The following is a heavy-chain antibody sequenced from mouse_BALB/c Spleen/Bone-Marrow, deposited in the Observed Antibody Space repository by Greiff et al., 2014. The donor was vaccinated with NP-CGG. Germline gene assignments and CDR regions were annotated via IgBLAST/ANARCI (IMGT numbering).Heavy chain of an antibody. CDR3: ASLTTVHWYFDV. CDR2: ISSRGST. CDR1: GFTFSSYA. J-gene: IGHJ1*01. V-gene: IGHV5-6-5*01. D-gene: IGHD1-1*01. Sequence: EVMLVESGGGLLKPGGSLKLSCAASGFTFSSYAMSWVRQTPEKRLEWVASISSRGSTYYPDSVKGRFTISRGNARNILYLQMSSLRSEDTAMYYRASLTTVHWYFDVWGAGTTVTVSS.